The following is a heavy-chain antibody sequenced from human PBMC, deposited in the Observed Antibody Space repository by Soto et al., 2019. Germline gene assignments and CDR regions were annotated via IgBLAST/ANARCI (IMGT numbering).Heavy chain of an antibody. J-gene: IGHJ6*02. D-gene: IGHD4-17*01. CDR1: GFTFSSYS. CDR2: TSSSSSYI. V-gene: IGHV3-21*01. CDR3: ARDPTLTVTTTLYYYYGMDV. Sequence: GGSLRLSCAASGFTFSSYSMNWGRQAPGKGLEWVSSTSSSSSYIYYADSVKGRFTISRDNAKNSLYLQMNSLRAEDTAVYYCARDPTLTVTTTLYYYYGMDVWGQGTTVTVSS.